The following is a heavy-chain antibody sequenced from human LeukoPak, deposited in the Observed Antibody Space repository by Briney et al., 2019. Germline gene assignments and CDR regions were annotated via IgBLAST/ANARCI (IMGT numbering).Heavy chain of an antibody. CDR2: IWYDGSNK. Sequence: PSETLSLTCAVYGGSFSGYYWSWVRQAPGKGLEWVAVIWYDGSNKYYADSVKGRFTISRDNSKNTLYLQMNSLRAEDTAVYYCARVPSGYGDYWGQGTLVTVSS. V-gene: IGHV3-33*08. CDR3: ARVPSGYGDY. CDR1: GGSFSGYY. D-gene: IGHD5-12*01. J-gene: IGHJ4*02.